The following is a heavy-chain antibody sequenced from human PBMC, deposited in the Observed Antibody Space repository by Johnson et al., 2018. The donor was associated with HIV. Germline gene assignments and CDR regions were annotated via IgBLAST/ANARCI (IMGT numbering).Heavy chain of an antibody. V-gene: IGHV3-11*04. CDR2: ISSSGSTI. CDR3: ARDLAAAGMFRGLSAFDI. Sequence: QVQLVESGGGLVKPGGSLRLSCAASGFTFSDYYMSWIRQAAGKGLEWISYISSSGSTIYYADSVKGRFTISRDNAKNSLYLQMNSLRAEDTAVYYCARDLAAAGMFRGLSAFDIWGQGTLVTVSS. J-gene: IGHJ3*02. D-gene: IGHD6-13*01. CDR1: GFTFSDYY.